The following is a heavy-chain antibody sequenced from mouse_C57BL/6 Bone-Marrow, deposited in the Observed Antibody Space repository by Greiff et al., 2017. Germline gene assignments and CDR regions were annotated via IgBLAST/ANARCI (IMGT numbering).Heavy chain of an antibody. V-gene: IGHV1-69*01. CDR1: GYTFTSYW. Sequence: QVQLQQPGAELVMPGASVKLSCKASGYTFTSYWMHWVKQRPGQGLEWIGEIDPSDSYTNYNQKFQGKSTLTVDKSSSTAYMQLSSLTSEDSAVYDCARDGSSYDWFAYWGQGTLVTVSA. CDR2: IDPSDSYT. CDR3: ARDGSSYDWFAY. D-gene: IGHD1-1*01. J-gene: IGHJ3*01.